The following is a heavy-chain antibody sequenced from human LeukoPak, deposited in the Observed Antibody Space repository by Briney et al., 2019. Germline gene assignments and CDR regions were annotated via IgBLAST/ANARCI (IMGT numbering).Heavy chain of an antibody. CDR1: GRSISSYY. V-gene: IGHV4-59*01. D-gene: IGHD3-10*01. Sequence: SETLSLTCTVSGRSISSYYWSWIRQPPGKGLEWIGYIYYSGSTNYNPSLKSRVTISVDTSKNQFSLKLSSVTAADTAVYYCARYYYGSGSSPPVFDYWGQGTLVTVPS. CDR2: IYYSGST. J-gene: IGHJ4*02. CDR3: ARYYYGSGSSPPVFDY.